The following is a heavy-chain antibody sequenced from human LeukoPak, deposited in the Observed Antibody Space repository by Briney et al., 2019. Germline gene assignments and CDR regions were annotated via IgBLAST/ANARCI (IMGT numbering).Heavy chain of an antibody. J-gene: IGHJ4*02. CDR1: GGSISTYY. D-gene: IGHD5-12*01. CDR3: ARAEREYSGYPTFDY. Sequence: PSETLSLTCTVSGGSISTYYWSWIRQPPGKGLEWIGYIHYSGNTNYNPSLKSRVTISVDTSNNHFSLRLSSVTAADTAVYYCARAEREYSGYPTFDYWGQGTLVTVSS. V-gene: IGHV4-59*01. CDR2: IHYSGNT.